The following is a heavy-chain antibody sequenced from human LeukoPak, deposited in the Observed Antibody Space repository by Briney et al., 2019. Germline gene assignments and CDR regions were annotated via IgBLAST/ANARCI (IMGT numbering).Heavy chain of an antibody. CDR3: ARRHSSSWQRAVDY. V-gene: IGHV4-34*01. D-gene: IGHD6-13*01. Sequence: SETLSFTCAVYGGSFSGYYWSWIRQPPGKGLEWIGEINHSGSTNYNPSLKSRVTISVDTSKNQFSLRLSSVTAADTAVYYCARRHSSSWQRAVDYWGQGTLVTVSS. J-gene: IGHJ4*02. CDR2: INHSGST. CDR1: GGSFSGYY.